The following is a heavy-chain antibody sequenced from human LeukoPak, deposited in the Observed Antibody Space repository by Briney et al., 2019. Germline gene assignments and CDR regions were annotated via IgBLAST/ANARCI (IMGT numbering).Heavy chain of an antibody. CDR3: ARVPAYSGYDWSHYFDY. J-gene: IGHJ4*02. Sequence: GESLKISCKGSGYSFTSYWIGWVRQMPGKGLEWKGIIHPGDSDTRYSPSFQGQVTISADKSISTAYLQWSSLKASDTAMYYCARVPAYSGYDWSHYFDYWGQGTLVTVSP. CDR1: GYSFTSYW. CDR2: IHPGDSDT. D-gene: IGHD5-12*01. V-gene: IGHV5-51*01.